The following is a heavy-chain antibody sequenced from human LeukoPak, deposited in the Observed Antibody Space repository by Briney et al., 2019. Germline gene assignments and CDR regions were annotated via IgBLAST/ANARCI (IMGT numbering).Heavy chain of an antibody. Sequence: PSETLSLTSTVSGGSISSYYWSWIRQPAGKGLEWIGRIYTSGSNNYNPSLKSRVTMSVDTSKNQFSLKLSSVTAADTAVYYCARGYPRAPPVGFDIWGQGTMVTVSS. CDR2: IYTSGSN. CDR1: GGSISSYY. D-gene: IGHD1-1*01. V-gene: IGHV4-4*07. CDR3: ARGYPRAPPVGFDI. J-gene: IGHJ3*02.